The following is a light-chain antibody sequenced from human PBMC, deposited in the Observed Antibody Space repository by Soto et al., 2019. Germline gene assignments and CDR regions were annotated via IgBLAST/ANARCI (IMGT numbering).Light chain of an antibody. CDR1: QSISNS. Sequence: DIQMTQSPSTLSASVGDRVTITCRASQSISNSLAWYQQKPGKAPNLLIYDASNLQSGVPSRFSGSGSGTEFTLTISSLQPDDFATYYCQQYNSYWTFGQGTKVDIK. CDR3: QQYNSYWT. J-gene: IGKJ1*01. CDR2: DAS. V-gene: IGKV1-5*01.